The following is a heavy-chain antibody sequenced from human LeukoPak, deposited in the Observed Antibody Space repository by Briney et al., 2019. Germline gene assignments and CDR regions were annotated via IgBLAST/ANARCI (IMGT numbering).Heavy chain of an antibody. CDR3: ARTSTVTTAFDP. Sequence: SETLSLTCTVSGASLSSGGYYWSWLRQPAGKVLEWIGRIYTGGSTNYSPSLKSRVTISLDTSKNQFSLKLTSVTAADMAVYYCARTSTVTTAFDPWGQGTLVTVSS. V-gene: IGHV4-61*02. J-gene: IGHJ5*02. D-gene: IGHD4-11*01. CDR2: IYTGGST. CDR1: GASLSSGGYY.